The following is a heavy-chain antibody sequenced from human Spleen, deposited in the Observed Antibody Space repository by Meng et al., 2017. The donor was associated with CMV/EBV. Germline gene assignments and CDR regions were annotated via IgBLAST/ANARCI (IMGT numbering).Heavy chain of an antibody. CDR2: IIPVLGLA. CDR1: ENTFNNYT. V-gene: IGHV1-69*02. J-gene: IGHJ6*02. Sequence: SVKVSCKASENTFNNYTINWVRQAPGQGLEWMGRIIPVLGLANYAQKFQGRVTMTTDTSTSTAYMELRSLRSDDTAVYYCARAHRYCSSTSCPDYYYYYGMDVWGQGTTVTVSS. CDR3: ARAHRYCSSTSCPDYYYYYGMDV. D-gene: IGHD2-2*01.